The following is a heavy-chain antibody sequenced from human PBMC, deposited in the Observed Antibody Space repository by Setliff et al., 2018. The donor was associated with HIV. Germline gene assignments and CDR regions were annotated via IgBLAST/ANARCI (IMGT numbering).Heavy chain of an antibody. V-gene: IGHV3-7*01. Sequence: GGSLRLSCAASGFAFSDFSMSWVRQAPGKGLEWVAKIKNDGSEKYYVDSVEGRFTISRDNAKNSLYLEMNSLTVEDTALYYCARWGSGSYERVFDYWGQGMLVT. CDR1: GFAFSDFS. CDR3: ARWGSGSYERVFDY. D-gene: IGHD1-26*01. CDR2: IKNDGSEK. J-gene: IGHJ4*02.